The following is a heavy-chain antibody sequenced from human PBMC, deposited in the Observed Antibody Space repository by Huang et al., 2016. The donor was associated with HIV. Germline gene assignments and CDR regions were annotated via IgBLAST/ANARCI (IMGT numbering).Heavy chain of an antibody. CDR1: GYIFSKYG. Sequence: QVQLMQSGVAVKKPGASVKVSCKASGYIFSKYGISWMRQAPGQGLDWIGWISRYNGHTNYAQMLQASVRMTTDTATTTAYMDLRNLRSDDTAIYYCARTIGDYVSGMDYWGQGTLVTVSS. CDR2: ISRYNGHT. V-gene: IGHV1-18*01. CDR3: ARTIGDYVSGMDY. J-gene: IGHJ4*02. D-gene: IGHD4-17*01.